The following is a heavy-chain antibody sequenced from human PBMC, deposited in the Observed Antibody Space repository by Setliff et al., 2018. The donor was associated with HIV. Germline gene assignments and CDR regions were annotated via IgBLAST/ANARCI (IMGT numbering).Heavy chain of an antibody. CDR1: GFTFGTYH. V-gene: IGHV3-7*03. D-gene: IGHD3-22*01. CDR3: ASSRPPDDSSGYLDH. J-gene: IGHJ4*01. Sequence: PGGSLRLSCAASGFTFGTYHMSWVRQAPGKGLEWVAKIKQDGSDKHYVDSVKGRFTISRDNAENSVHLQMNSLRAEDTAVYYCASSRPPDDSSGYLDHWGQGTLVTVSS. CDR2: IKQDGSDK.